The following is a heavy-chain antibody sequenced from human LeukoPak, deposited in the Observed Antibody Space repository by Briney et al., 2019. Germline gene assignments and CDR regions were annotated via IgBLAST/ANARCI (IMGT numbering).Heavy chain of an antibody. D-gene: IGHD6-19*01. CDR3: ARSGGSGWFGDFDY. J-gene: IGHJ4*02. V-gene: IGHV3-74*01. CDR1: GFTFSSYW. Sequence: QPRGSLRLSCAASGFTFSSYWMHWVRQSPGKGLVWVSRINSDGSSTSYADSVKGRFTISRDNAKNTLYLQMNSLRAEDTAVYYCARSGGSGWFGDFDYWGQGTLVTVSS. CDR2: INSDGSST.